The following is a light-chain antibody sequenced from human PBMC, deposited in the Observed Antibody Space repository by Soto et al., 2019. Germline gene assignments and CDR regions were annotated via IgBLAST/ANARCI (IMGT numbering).Light chain of an antibody. CDR2: DVS. CDR3: SSYTSSSTEV. J-gene: IGLJ1*01. V-gene: IGLV2-14*01. Sequence: QSALTQPASVSRSPGQSITISCTGTSSDVGGYNYVSWYQQHPGKAPKLMIYDVSNRPSGVSNRFSGSKSGNTASMTISGLQAEDEADYYCSSYTSSSTEVFGTGTKLTVL. CDR1: SSDVGGYNY.